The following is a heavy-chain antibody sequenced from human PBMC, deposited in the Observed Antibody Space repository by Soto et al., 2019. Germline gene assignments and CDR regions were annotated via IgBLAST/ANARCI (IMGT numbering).Heavy chain of an antibody. Sequence: SETLSLTCAVSGYSISSGYYWGWIRQPPGEGLDWIGSIYHSGSTYYNPSLKSRVTISVDTSKNQFSLKLTSVTAADTAVYYCARGGIAVLVDVPHWFDPWGQGTLVTVSS. D-gene: IGHD2-15*01. CDR2: IYHSGST. J-gene: IGHJ5*02. CDR1: GYSISSGYY. CDR3: ARGGIAVLVDVPHWFDP. V-gene: IGHV4-38-2*01.